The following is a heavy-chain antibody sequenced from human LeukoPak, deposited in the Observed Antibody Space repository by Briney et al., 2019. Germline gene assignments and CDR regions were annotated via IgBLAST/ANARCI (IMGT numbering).Heavy chain of an antibody. CDR3: VRGPPRLNWFDP. J-gene: IGHJ5*02. CDR2: INAGNGNT. V-gene: IGHV1-3*01. CDR1: GYTFTGYA. Sequence: GASVKVPCKASGYTFTGYAMHWVRQAPGHRLEWMGWINAGNGNTKYSQKVQGRVTITRDTSASTAYMVLSSLRSEDTAMYFCVRGPPRLNWFDPWGQGTLVTVSS. D-gene: IGHD6-25*01.